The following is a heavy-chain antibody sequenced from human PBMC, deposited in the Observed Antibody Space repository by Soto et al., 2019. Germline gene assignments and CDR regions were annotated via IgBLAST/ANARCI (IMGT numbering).Heavy chain of an antibody. CDR2: IYPGDSDT. Sequence: GESLKISCKGSGYSFTSYWIGWVRQMPGKGLEWMGIIYPGDSDTRYSPSFQGQVTISADKSISTAYLQWSSLKASDTAMYYFARLFDSSSSRGGDYYYYGMDVWGQGTTVTVSS. CDR3: ARLFDSSSSRGGDYYYYGMDV. J-gene: IGHJ6*02. V-gene: IGHV5-51*01. CDR1: GYSFTSYW. D-gene: IGHD6-6*01.